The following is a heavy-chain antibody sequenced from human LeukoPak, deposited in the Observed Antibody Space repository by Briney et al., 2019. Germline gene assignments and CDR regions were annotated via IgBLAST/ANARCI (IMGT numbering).Heavy chain of an antibody. J-gene: IGHJ4*02. D-gene: IGHD6-19*01. CDR2: IIPIFGTA. Sequence: SVKLSCKASGGTFSSYAISWVRQAPGQGREWMGRIIPIFGTANYAQKFQGRVTITTDESTSTAYMELSSLRSEDTAVYYCAREEYSSGSGDYWGQGTLVTVSS. CDR3: AREEYSSGSGDY. CDR1: GGTFSSYA. V-gene: IGHV1-69*05.